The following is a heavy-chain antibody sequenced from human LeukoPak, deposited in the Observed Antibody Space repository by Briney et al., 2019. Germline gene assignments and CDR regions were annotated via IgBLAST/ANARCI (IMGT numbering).Heavy chain of an antibody. Sequence: SETLSLTCAVSGYSISSGYYWGWIRQPPGKGLEWIGSIYHSGSTYYNPSLKSRVTISVDTSKNQFPLKLSSVTAAGTAVYYCASRRYCSSTSCRDGDYWGQGTLVTVSS. CDR1: GYSISSGYY. D-gene: IGHD2-2*01. J-gene: IGHJ4*02. V-gene: IGHV4-38-2*01. CDR3: ASRRYCSSTSCRDGDY. CDR2: IYHSGST.